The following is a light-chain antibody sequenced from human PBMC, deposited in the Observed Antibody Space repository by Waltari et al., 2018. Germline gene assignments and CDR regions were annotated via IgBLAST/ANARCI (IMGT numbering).Light chain of an antibody. CDR1: QSVSRH. J-gene: IGKJ2*02. Sequence: EIVLTQSPATLSLSPGERATLSCRASQSVSRHLAWYQQKPGQAPRILIYDASSRATGIPARFSGSGSGTDFTLTISSLEPEDFAVYYCQQRYNFGTFGQGTKLEIK. CDR3: QQRYNFGT. CDR2: DAS. V-gene: IGKV3-11*01.